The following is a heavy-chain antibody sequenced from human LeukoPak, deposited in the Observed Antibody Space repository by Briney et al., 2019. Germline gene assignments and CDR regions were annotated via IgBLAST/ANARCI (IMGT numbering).Heavy chain of an antibody. D-gene: IGHD3-9*01. CDR1: GFSFRSYW. Sequence: GGSLRLSCAASGFSFRSYWMSWVRQAPGKGLEWVANTKEDGSVKYYVDSVKGRFTISRDNAKNSLYLQMSSLRAEDTAIYYCARGTHDWYGVDYWSPGTLVTVSS. V-gene: IGHV3-7*03. CDR3: ARGTHDWYGVDY. J-gene: IGHJ4*02. CDR2: TKEDGSVK.